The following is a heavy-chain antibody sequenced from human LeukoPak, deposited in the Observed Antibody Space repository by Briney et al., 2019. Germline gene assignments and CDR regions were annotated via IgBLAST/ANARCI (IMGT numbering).Heavy chain of an antibody. CDR3: ARSIDYVFDY. CDR1: GYSFTSHW. Sequence: GESLKISCKGSGYSFTSHWIGWVRQMPGKGLEWMGVIYPGDSDTAYSPSFQGQVTISADKSISTAYLQWSSLKASDTAMYYCARSIDYVFDYWGQGTLVTVSS. D-gene: IGHD4-17*01. V-gene: IGHV5-51*01. CDR2: IYPGDSDT. J-gene: IGHJ4*02.